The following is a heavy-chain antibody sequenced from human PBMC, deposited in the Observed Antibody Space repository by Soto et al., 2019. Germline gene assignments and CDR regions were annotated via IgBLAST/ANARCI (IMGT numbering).Heavy chain of an antibody. J-gene: IGHJ6*02. D-gene: IGHD5-18*01. CDR1: GFTFSSYS. CDR3: ARCGYSYGSYYYGMDV. Sequence: VGFLRLSCAASGFTFSSYSMNWVRQAPGKGLEWVSSISSSSSYIYYADSVKGRFTISRDNAKNSLYLQMNSLRAEDTAVYYCARCGYSYGSYYYGMDVWGQGTTVTVSS. CDR2: ISSSSSYI. V-gene: IGHV3-21*01.